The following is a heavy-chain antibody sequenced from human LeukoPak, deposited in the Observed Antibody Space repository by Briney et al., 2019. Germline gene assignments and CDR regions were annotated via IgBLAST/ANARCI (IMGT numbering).Heavy chain of an antibody. Sequence: GGSLRLSCAASGFTFSSYWMSWVRQAPGKGLEXXXNIKQDGSEKYYVDSVKGRFTISRDNAKNSLYLQMNSLRAEDTAVYYCARLSTSGYCSSTSCYEKFFDYWGQGTLVTVSS. CDR2: IKQDGSEK. J-gene: IGHJ4*02. CDR1: GFTFSSYW. D-gene: IGHD2-2*01. V-gene: IGHV3-7*03. CDR3: ARLSTSGYCSSTSCYEKFFDY.